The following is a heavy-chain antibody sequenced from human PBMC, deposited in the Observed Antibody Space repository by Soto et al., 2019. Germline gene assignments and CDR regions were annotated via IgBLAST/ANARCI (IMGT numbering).Heavy chain of an antibody. J-gene: IGHJ3*02. CDR1: GFTSSSYW. V-gene: IGHV3-74*01. CDR2: ISNDGSST. CDR3: ARDTYYYDSSDYFSADSFYI. Sequence: EVQLVESGGGLVQPGGSLRLSCAASGFTSSSYWIHWVRQAPGKGLVWVSRISNDGSSTNYADSVKGRFTISRDNAKNTVYLQMNSLRAEDTAVYYCARDTYYYDSSDYFSADSFYIWGQGTMVTVSS. D-gene: IGHD3-22*01.